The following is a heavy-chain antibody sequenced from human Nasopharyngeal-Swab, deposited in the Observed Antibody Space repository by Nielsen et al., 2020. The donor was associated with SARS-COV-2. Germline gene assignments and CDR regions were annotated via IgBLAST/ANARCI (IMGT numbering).Heavy chain of an antibody. CDR2: FNTNTGNP. J-gene: IGHJ3*02. Sequence: WVRHAHGQGLEWLGWFNTNTGNPTYAQGFTGRFVFSLDTSVSTAYLQISSLKAEDTAVYYCAREEDYDSSGYASDAFDIWGQGTMVTVSS. CDR3: AREEDYDSSGYASDAFDI. D-gene: IGHD3-22*01. V-gene: IGHV7-4-1*02.